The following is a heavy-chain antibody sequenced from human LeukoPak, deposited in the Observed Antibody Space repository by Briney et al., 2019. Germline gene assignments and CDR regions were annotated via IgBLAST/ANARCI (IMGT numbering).Heavy chain of an antibody. J-gene: IGHJ4*02. D-gene: IGHD3-3*01. CDR1: GYTFTGYY. CDR3: ARGSGGPPQVLDY. CDR2: INPNSGGT. Sequence: GSVKVSCKASGYTFTGYYIHWVRQAPGQGLEWMGWINPNSGGTSYAQKFQGRVTMTRDTSISTVYMELNRLRSDDTAVFYCARGSGGPPQVLDYWGQGTLVTLSS. V-gene: IGHV1-2*02.